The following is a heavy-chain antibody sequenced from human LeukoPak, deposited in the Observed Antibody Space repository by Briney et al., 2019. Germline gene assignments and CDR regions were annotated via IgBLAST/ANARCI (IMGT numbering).Heavy chain of an antibody. CDR2: ISYDGSNK. CDR3: ARWEQWLVLGAFDI. V-gene: IGHV3-30*04. D-gene: IGHD6-19*01. Sequence: HAGGSLRLSCAASGFTFSSYAMHWVRQAPGKGLEWVAVISYDGSNKYYADSVKGRFTISRGNSKNTLYLQMNSLRAEDTAVYYCARWEQWLVLGAFDIWGQGTMVTVSS. J-gene: IGHJ3*02. CDR1: GFTFSSYA.